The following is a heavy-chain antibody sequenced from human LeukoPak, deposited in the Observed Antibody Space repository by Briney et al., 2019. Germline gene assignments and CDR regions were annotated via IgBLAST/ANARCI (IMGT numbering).Heavy chain of an antibody. D-gene: IGHD3-10*01. Sequence: ASVKVSCKASGYTFTSYYMHWVRQAPGQGLEWMGVINPSGGSTSYAQKFQGRVTMTRDTSTSTVYMELSSLRSEDTAVYYCARGGDVYGSGPNWFDPWGQGTPVTVSS. CDR2: INPSGGST. CDR1: GYTFTSYY. V-gene: IGHV1-46*01. CDR3: ARGGDVYGSGPNWFDP. J-gene: IGHJ5*02.